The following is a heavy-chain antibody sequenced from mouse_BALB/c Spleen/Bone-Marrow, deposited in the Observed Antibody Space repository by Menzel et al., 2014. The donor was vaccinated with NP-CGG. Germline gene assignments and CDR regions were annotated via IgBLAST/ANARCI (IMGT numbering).Heavy chain of an antibody. D-gene: IGHD1-1*01. CDR2: INPSNGRT. Sequence: QVQLKDSGAELMKPGASVKLSCKASGYTFTSYWMHWVKQRPGQGLEWIGEINPSNGRTNYNEKFKSKATLTVDKSSSTAYMQLSSLTSEDSAVYYCARRTTTVVATDYWGQGTTLTVSS. CDR1: GYTFTSYW. V-gene: IGHV1S81*02. J-gene: IGHJ2*01. CDR3: ARRTTTVVATDY.